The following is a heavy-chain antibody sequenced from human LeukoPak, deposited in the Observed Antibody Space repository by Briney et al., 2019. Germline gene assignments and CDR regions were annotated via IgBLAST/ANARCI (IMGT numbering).Heavy chain of an antibody. V-gene: IGHV5-51*01. CDR3: ARTAEFAGASHMDV. Sequence: GEALQISCKCSGFILTSYWIGWARPLPGKGLEWMGIIYPGDSDTRYSPSFQGQVTISADRSISTAYLQWSSLKASDTAMYYCARTAEFAGASHMDVWGKGTTVTVSS. CDR2: IYPGDSDT. CDR1: GFILTSYW. J-gene: IGHJ6*03. D-gene: IGHD1-26*01.